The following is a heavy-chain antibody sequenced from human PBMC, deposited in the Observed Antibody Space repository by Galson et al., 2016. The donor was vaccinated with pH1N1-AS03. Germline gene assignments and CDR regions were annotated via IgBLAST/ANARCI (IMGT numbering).Heavy chain of an antibody. CDR1: GVSVTSSGVG. Sequence: PALVKPTQTLTLTCPVSGVSVTSSGVGVGWFRQPPGKALEWLALVCWDETRRYSPSLKNRLTITKDSSKNQVVLTVTSVDPMDIATYFCALPNSGGNAFEIWGPGTMVTVSS. J-gene: IGHJ3*02. CDR2: VCWDETR. V-gene: IGHV2-5*02. CDR3: ALPNSGGNAFEI. D-gene: IGHD2/OR15-2a*01.